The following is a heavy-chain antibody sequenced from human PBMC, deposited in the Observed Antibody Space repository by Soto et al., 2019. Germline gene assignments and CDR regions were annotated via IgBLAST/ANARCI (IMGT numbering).Heavy chain of an antibody. V-gene: IGHV5-51*01. J-gene: IGHJ6*02. CDR3: ARLRGDGYTNDYYGMDV. CDR2: IYPGGSDT. Sequence: GESLKISCKGSGYSFRSYWIGWVRQMPGKGLEWMGIIYPGGSDTRYSPSFQGQVTISAAKSISTAYLQWSSLKASDTAMYYCARLRGDGYTNDYYGMDVWGQGTTVTVSS. CDR1: GYSFRSYW. D-gene: IGHD5-12*01.